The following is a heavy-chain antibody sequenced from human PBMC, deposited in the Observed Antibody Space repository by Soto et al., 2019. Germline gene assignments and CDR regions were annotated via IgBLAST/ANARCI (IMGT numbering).Heavy chain of an antibody. J-gene: IGHJ4*02. V-gene: IGHV4-61*01. CDR3: ARVTSSWGLVSYFAY. D-gene: IGHD6-13*01. Sequence: SETLSLTCTVSGGSVSSGSYYWSWIRQPPGKGLECVGYIYYSGSTNYNPSLKSRVTISVDTSKNQFSLKLSSVTAADTAVYYCARVTSSWGLVSYFAYWVQGTLVTVS. CDR2: IYYSGST. CDR1: GGSVSSGSYY.